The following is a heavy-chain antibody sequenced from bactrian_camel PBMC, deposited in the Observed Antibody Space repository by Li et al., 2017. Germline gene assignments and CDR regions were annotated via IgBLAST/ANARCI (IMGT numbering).Heavy chain of an antibody. Sequence: QVQLVESGGGSVQPGGSLTLSCTASGFTGSSGTCMAWFRQAPGKERERVATIYRDNGYTSYADSVKGRFTISADKAKDTVYLQMNNIKPEDTATYFCKTNKWGLPCGDYVQGQGTQVTVS. CDR1: GFTGSSGTC. D-gene: IGHD1*01. J-gene: IGHJ4*01. V-gene: IGHV3S25*01. CDR2: IYRDNGYT.